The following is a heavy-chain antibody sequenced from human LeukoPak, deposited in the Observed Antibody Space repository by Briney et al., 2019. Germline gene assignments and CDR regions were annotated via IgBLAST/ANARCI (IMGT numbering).Heavy chain of an antibody. CDR2: INPSGGST. CDR1: GYTFTSYY. J-gene: IGHJ4*02. V-gene: IGHV1-46*01. Sequence: ASVTVSCKASGYTFTSYYMHWVRQAPGQGLEWMGIINPSGGSTSYAQKFQGRVTMTRDTSTSTDYMELSSLRSEDTAVYYRARDSPMGVYDFWSGWNYWGQGTLVTVSS. D-gene: IGHD3-3*01. CDR3: ARDSPMGVYDFWSGWNY.